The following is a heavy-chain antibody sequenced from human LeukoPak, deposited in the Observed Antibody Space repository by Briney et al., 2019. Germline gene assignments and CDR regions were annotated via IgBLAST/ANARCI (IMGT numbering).Heavy chain of an antibody. V-gene: IGHV4-61*02. CDR1: GGSISSGSYY. CDR2: IYTSGST. D-gene: IGHD1-26*01. Sequence: PSQTLSLTCTVSGGSISSGSYYWSWIRQPAGKGLEWLGRIYTSGSTYYNPSLKSRVTISVDTSKNQFSLKLSSVTAADTAVYYCARDWKGAFDPWGQGTLVTVSS. CDR3: ARDWKGAFDP. J-gene: IGHJ5*02.